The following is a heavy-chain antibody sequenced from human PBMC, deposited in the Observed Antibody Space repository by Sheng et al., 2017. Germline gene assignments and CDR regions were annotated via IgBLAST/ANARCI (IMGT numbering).Heavy chain of an antibody. CDR1: GFTFSSYG. CDR3: ARRLERIKDGYNYGAFDI. Sequence: QVQLVESGGGVVQPGRSLRLSCAASGFTFSSYGMHWVRQAPGKGLEWVAVIWYDGSNKYYADSVKGRFTISRDNSKNTLYLQMNSLRAEDTAVYYCARRLERIKDGYNYGAFDIWGQGTMVTVSS. V-gene: IGHV3-33*01. D-gene: IGHD5-12*01. J-gene: IGHJ3*02. CDR2: IWYDGSNK.